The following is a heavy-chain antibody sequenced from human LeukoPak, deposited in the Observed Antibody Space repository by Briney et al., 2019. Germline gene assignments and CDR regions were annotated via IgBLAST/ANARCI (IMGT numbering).Heavy chain of an antibody. J-gene: IGHJ4*02. CDR1: GGSISSYY. CDR3: ARDLLSTAGYFDY. Sequence: PSETLSLTCTVSGGSISSYYWSWIRQPPGKGLGWIGYIYYSGSTNYNPSLKSRVTISVDTSKNQFSLNLSSVTAADTAVYYCARDLLSTAGYFDYWGQGTLVTVSS. CDR2: IYYSGST. D-gene: IGHD6-19*01. V-gene: IGHV4-59*01.